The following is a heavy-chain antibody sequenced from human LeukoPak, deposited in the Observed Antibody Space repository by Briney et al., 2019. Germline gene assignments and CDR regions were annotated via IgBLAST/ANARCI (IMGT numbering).Heavy chain of an antibody. CDR2: IFHRGTT. CDR1: GYSISSAFY. J-gene: IGHJ5*02. CDR3: VRDGYYGSGSPGWFGP. Sequence: SETLSLTCSVSGYSISSAFYWGWIRVPPGKGLEWIGSIFHRGTTYYNPSLKSRDNTSIDTSKNQFSLNLNSLTAEDTAMYYCVRDGYYGSGSPGWFGPWGPGTLVIVSA. V-gene: IGHV4-38-2*02. D-gene: IGHD3-10*01.